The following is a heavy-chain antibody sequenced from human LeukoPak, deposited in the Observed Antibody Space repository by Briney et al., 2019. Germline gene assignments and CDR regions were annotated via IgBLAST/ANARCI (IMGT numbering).Heavy chain of an antibody. D-gene: IGHD6-19*01. Sequence: PGGSLRLSCTGSGFIFGDYAMSWFRQAPGKGLEWVGFIRSKAYGGTTEYAASVKGRFTFSRDDSKSIAYLQMDSLKTEDTAVYYCSRTQGVAVAGTVRPYYFDYWGQGTLVTVSS. CDR3: SRTQGVAVAGTVRPYYFDY. J-gene: IGHJ4*02. CDR2: IRSKAYGGTT. V-gene: IGHV3-49*03. CDR1: GFIFGDYA.